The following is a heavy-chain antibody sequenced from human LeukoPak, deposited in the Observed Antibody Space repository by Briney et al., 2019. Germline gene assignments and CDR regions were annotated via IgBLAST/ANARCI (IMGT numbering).Heavy chain of an antibody. V-gene: IGHV1-69*10. D-gene: IGHD2-2*01. J-gene: IGHJ6*02. CDR3: ARALYCSSTSCYYYYGMDV. CDR2: IIPILGIA. CDR1: GGTFSSYT. Sequence: SVKVSCKASGGTFSSYTISWVRQAPGQGLEWMGGIIPILGIANYAQKFQGRVTITADKSTSTAYMELSSLRSEDTAVYYCARALYCSSTSCYYYYGMDVWGQGTTVTVSS.